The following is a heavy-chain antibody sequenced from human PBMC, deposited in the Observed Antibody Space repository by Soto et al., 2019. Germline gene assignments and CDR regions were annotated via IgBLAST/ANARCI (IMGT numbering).Heavy chain of an antibody. V-gene: IGHV3-11*06. D-gene: IGHD2-21*02. J-gene: IGHJ6*02. CDR2: ISSSGSYT. Sequence: QVQLVESGGGLVKPGVSLRLSCAASGFTFSDYYMSWIRQAPGKGLEWVSYISSSGSYTNYADSVKGRFTISRDNAKNALYLQMNSVRAEDTAVYYCARPYCGVACYPTQRFYGMAVWGQGTTVTVSS. CDR3: ARPYCGVACYPTQRFYGMAV. CDR1: GFTFSDYY.